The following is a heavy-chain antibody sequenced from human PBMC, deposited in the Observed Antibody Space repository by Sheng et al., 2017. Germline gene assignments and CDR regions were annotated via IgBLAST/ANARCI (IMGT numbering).Heavy chain of an antibody. J-gene: IGHJ3*01. D-gene: IGHD3-10*01. V-gene: IGHV1-18*01. CDR3: AKVGGQSYFSDAFDF. CDR1: GYAFSSYG. Sequence: QVQLVQSGSEVKKPGASVKVSCKASGYAFSSYGISWIRQAPGQGLEWMGWISANNGNTKYAQKVQGRVTLTTDTSTNTAYMELRSLRSDDTAVYYCAKVGGQSYFSDAFDFWGQGTVVTVSS. CDR2: ISANNGNT.